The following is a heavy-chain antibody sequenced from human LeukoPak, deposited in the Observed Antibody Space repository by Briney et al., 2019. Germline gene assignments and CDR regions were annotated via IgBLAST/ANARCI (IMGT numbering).Heavy chain of an antibody. CDR3: ARGRAATALDY. J-gene: IGHJ4*02. CDR2: ISAYNGNT. D-gene: IGHD6-25*01. V-gene: IGHV1-18*01. Sequence: ASVTVSCKASGYTFTSYGISWVRQAPGQGLEWMGWISAYNGNTNYAQKLQGRVTINTDPSTTTAYMELRSLRSDDTAVYYCARGRAATALDYWGQGTLVTVSS. CDR1: GYTFTSYG.